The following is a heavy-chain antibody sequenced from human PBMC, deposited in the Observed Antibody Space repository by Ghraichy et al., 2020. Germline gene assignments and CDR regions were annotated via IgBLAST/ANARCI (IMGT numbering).Heavy chain of an antibody. D-gene: IGHD6-13*01. V-gene: IGHV1-69*04. CDR1: GGTFSSYA. CDR2: IIPILGIA. Sequence: SVKVSCKASGGTFSSYAISWVRQAPGQGLEWMGRIIPILGIANYAQKFQGRVTITADKSTSTAYMELSSLRSEDTAVYYCARGEQQLALPGFMDVWGQGTTVTVSS. J-gene: IGHJ6*02. CDR3: ARGEQQLALPGFMDV.